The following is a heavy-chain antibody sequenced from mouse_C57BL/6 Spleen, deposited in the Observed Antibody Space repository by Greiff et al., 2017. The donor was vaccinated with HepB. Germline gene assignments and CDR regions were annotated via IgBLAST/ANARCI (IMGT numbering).Heavy chain of an antibody. CDR1: GFTFSSYA. J-gene: IGHJ2*01. CDR3: DRDGGTRPFDY. Sequence: EVQGVESGGGLVKPGGSLKLSCAASGFTFSSYAMSWVRQTPEKRLEWVATISDGGSYTYYPDNVKGRFTISRDNAKNNLYLQMSHLKSEDTAMYYCDRDGGTRPFDYWGQGTTLTVSS. V-gene: IGHV5-4*01. D-gene: IGHD2-14*01. CDR2: ISDGGSYT.